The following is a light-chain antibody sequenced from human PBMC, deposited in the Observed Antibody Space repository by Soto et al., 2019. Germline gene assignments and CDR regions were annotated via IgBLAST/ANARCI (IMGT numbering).Light chain of an antibody. V-gene: IGKV3-20*01. Sequence: DIVLTQSPGTLSLSPGERATLSCRASQSVTRSSLAWYQQKPGQAPRLLIYGASSRATGIPDRFSGSGSGTLFTLDVSRLEPEDFAMYYCHQYGSSPWTFGQGTKVEIK. CDR1: QSVTRSS. CDR3: HQYGSSPWT. J-gene: IGKJ1*01. CDR2: GAS.